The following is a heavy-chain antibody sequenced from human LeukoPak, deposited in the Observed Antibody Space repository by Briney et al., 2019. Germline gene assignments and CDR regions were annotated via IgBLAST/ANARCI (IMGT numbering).Heavy chain of an antibody. J-gene: IGHJ3*02. CDR2: IWYDGSNK. CDR3: ARWGEPLYCSGGSCPDSASGGAFDI. D-gene: IGHD2-15*01. CDR1: GFTFSSYG. Sequence: GGSLRLSCAASGFTFSSYGMHWVRQAPGKGLEWVAVIWYDGSNKYYADSVKGRFTISRDNSNNTLYLQMNSLRAEDTAVYYCARWGEPLYCSGGSCPDSASGGAFDIWGQGTMVTVSS. V-gene: IGHV3-33*01.